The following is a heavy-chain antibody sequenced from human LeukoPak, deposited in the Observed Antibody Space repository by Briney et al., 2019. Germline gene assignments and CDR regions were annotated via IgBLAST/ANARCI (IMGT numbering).Heavy chain of an antibody. J-gene: IGHJ3*01. D-gene: IGHD2-21*01. CDR2: IYSDGIT. CDR3: ARGPYFGHNCYWGFDF. CDR1: SGSISGYY. Sequence: SETLSLTCAVSSGSISGYYWSWVRQAAGKGLEWIGRIYSDGITNYNPSLTPSLRSRVTMSIDTSKNQFSLTVTSVAAADTAVFYCARGPYFGHNCYWGFDFWGQGTMVTVSS. V-gene: IGHV4-4*07.